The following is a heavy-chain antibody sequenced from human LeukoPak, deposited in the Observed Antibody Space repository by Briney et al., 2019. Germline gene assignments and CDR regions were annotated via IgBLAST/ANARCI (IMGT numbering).Heavy chain of an antibody. D-gene: IGHD3-3*01. V-gene: IGHV4-38-2*02. J-gene: IGHJ4*02. CDR2: IYHSGST. CDR1: GYSISSGYY. CDR3: ARDRYYDFWSGFPQGDYFDY. Sequence: SEPLSLTCTVSGYSISSGYYWGWIRQPPGTGLEWIGSIYHSGSTYYNPSLKSRVTISVDTSKNQFSLKLSSVTAADTAVYYCARDRYYDFWSGFPQGDYFDYWGQGTLVTVSS.